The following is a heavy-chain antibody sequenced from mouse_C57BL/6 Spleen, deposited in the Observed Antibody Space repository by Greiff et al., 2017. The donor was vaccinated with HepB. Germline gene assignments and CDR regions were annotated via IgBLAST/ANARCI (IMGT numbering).Heavy chain of an antibody. CDR1: GYTFTSYW. CDR3: APSFGWFAY. CDR2: IHPNSGST. Sequence: QVHVKQPGAELVKPGASVKLSCKASGYTFTSYWMHWVKQRPGQGLEWIGMIHPNSGSTNYNEKFKSKATLTVDKSSSTAYMQLSSLTSEDSAVYYCAPSFGWFAYWGQGTLVTVSA. V-gene: IGHV1-64*01. J-gene: IGHJ3*01.